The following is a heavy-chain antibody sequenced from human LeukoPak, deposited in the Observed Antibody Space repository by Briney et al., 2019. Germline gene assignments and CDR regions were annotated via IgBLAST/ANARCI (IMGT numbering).Heavy chain of an antibody. CDR3: ARDLYSSSSDY. Sequence: GGSLRLSCAASGFTFSNYGMHWVRQAPGKGLEWVAVIWYDGSSKYYADSVKGRLTISRDTSKNTLYLQMNSLRAEDTAVYYCARDLYSSSSDYWGQGTLVTVSS. J-gene: IGHJ4*02. CDR1: GFTFSNYG. V-gene: IGHV3-33*01. CDR2: IWYDGSSK. D-gene: IGHD6-13*01.